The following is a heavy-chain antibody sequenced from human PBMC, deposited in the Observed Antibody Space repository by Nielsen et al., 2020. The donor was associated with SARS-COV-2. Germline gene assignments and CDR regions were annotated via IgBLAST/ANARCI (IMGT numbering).Heavy chain of an antibody. Sequence: SETLSLTCTVSGGSISSHYWSWIRQPPGKGLEWIGYINYSGSTNYNPSLKSRVTISVDTSKNQFSLKLSSVTAADTAVYYCARGDSSPIYYYYGMDVWGQGTTVTVSS. CDR2: INYSGST. V-gene: IGHV4-59*11. CDR3: ARGDSSPIYYYYGMDV. D-gene: IGHD6-6*01. CDR1: GGSISSHY. J-gene: IGHJ6*02.